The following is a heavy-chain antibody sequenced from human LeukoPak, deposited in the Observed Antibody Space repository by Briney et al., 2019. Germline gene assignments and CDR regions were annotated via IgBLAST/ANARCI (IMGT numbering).Heavy chain of an antibody. D-gene: IGHD3-22*01. Sequence: KPSETLSLTCTVSGGSISSYYWSWIRQPPGKGLEWIGYIYYSGSTNYNPSLKSRVTMSVDTSKNQFSLKLSSVTAADTAVYYCARGSRYYYDSSGYYSPRYFDLWGRGTLVTVSS. CDR3: ARGSRYYYDSSGYYSPRYFDL. CDR2: IYYSGST. J-gene: IGHJ2*01. V-gene: IGHV4-59*12. CDR1: GGSISSYY.